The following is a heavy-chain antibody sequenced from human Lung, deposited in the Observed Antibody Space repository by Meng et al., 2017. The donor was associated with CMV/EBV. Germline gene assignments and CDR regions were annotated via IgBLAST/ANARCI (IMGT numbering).Heavy chain of an antibody. CDR2: MYQSGTT. CDR1: GGSISSSYW. V-gene: IGHV4-4*02. Sequence: ERRESGPGRGMPSGTLSLTSVVCGGSISSSYWWPWVRQSPGKWLEWIGEMYQSGTTNYNPSLKSRGTISMGKSNNQLSLKLNSVTAADTAVYYCATQESRDGHNPYWGQGTLVTVSS. J-gene: IGHJ4*02. CDR3: ATQESRDGHNPY. D-gene: IGHD5-24*01.